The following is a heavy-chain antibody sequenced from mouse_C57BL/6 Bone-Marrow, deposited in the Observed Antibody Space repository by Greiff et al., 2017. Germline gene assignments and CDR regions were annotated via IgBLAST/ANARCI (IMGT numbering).Heavy chain of an antibody. Sequence: VQLKESGAELVRPGASVKLSCTASGFNIKDDYMHWVKQRPEQGLEWIGWIDPENGDTEYASKFQGNATLTADTSSNTAYLQLSSLTSEDTAVYYCTTIPNLFFAYWGQGTLVTVSA. CDR2: IDPENGDT. D-gene: IGHD1-1*01. CDR1: GFNIKDDY. CDR3: TTIPNLFFAY. V-gene: IGHV14-4*01. J-gene: IGHJ3*01.